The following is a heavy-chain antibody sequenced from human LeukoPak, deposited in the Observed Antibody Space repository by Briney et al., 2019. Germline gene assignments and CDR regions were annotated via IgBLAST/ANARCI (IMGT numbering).Heavy chain of an antibody. V-gene: IGHV1-18*01. CDR2: ISAYNGNT. CDR1: GYTFTSYG. J-gene: IGHJ5*02. D-gene: IGHD1-26*01. Sequence: ASVKVSCKASGYTFTSYGISWVRQAPGQGLEWMGWISAYNGNTSYAQKLQGRVTMTTDTSTSTAYMELRSLRSDDTAVYYCARDRALGWELLKDWFDPRGQGTLVTVSS. CDR3: ARDRALGWELLKDWFDP.